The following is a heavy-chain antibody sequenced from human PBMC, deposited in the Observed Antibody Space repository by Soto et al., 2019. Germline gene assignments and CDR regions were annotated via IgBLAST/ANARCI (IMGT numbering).Heavy chain of an antibody. CDR3: ASPAVNDLDADSSAFDI. D-gene: IGHD1-1*01. V-gene: IGHV1-69*02. CDR1: GGTFSSQT. J-gene: IGHJ3*02. Sequence: QVQLVQSGAEVKEPGSSVKVSCKVSGGTFSSQTINWVRQVPGQGLEWMGSVIPIIGEGKYAQSFLGRVTFTADRSTSTAYMELSSLRSEDRAVYYCASPAVNDLDADSSAFDIWGQGTMVTVSS. CDR2: VIPIIGEG.